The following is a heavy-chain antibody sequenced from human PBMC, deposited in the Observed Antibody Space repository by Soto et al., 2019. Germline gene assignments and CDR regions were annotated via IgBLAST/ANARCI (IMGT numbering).Heavy chain of an antibody. CDR2: IIPIFGTA. J-gene: IGHJ6*02. CDR1: GGTFSSYA. CDR3: AREGYCSSTSCYARYYYYYGMDV. D-gene: IGHD2-2*01. Sequence: QVQLVQSGAEVKKPGSSVKVSCKASGGTFSSYAISWVRQAPGQGLEWMGGIIPIFGTANYAQKLQGRVTMTTDTSTSTAYMELRSLRSDDTAVYYCAREGYCSSTSCYARYYYYYGMDVWGQGTTVTVSS. V-gene: IGHV1-69*05.